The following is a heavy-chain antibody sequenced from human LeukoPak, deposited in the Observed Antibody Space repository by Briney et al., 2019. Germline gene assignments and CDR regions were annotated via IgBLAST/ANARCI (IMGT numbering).Heavy chain of an antibody. Sequence: PSQTLSLTCTVSGGSISSGDYYWSWIRQPPGKGLEWIGYIYYSGSTYYNPSLKSRVTISVDTSKNQFSLKLSSVTAADTAVYYCARVRGVTDWFDPWRQGTLVTVSS. CDR3: ARVRGVTDWFDP. J-gene: IGHJ5*02. CDR2: IYYSGST. V-gene: IGHV4-30-4*08. CDR1: GGSISSGDYY. D-gene: IGHD2-21*02.